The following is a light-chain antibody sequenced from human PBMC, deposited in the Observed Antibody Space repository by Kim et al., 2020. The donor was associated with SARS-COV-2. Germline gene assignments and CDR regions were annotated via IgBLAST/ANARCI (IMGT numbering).Light chain of an antibody. J-gene: IGKJ4*01. Sequence: LDPEKRDSTACRGRLSVRSYIARYKQRPGQAPRILIYEASNSGTGIPARFSGSGYGTDFTLTISSLEPEDFVVYYCQQRSNWQLTFGGRTKGEIK. CDR2: EAS. CDR1: LSVRSY. CDR3: QQRSNWQLT. V-gene: IGKV3-11*01.